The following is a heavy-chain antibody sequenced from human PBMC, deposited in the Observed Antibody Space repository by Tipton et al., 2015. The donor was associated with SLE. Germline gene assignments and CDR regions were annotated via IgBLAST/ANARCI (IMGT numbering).Heavy chain of an antibody. Sequence: TLSLTCAVYGGSFSGYYWAWIRQPPGKGLEWIGEINHSGSANYNPSLMSRVTISIDTSKNQFSLRLSSVTAADTALYYCARLDFNHDFWSGYAFDIWGQGTMVTVSS. CDR2: INHSGSA. CDR3: ARLDFNHDFWSGYAFDI. V-gene: IGHV4-34*01. J-gene: IGHJ3*02. D-gene: IGHD3-3*01. CDR1: GGSFSGYY.